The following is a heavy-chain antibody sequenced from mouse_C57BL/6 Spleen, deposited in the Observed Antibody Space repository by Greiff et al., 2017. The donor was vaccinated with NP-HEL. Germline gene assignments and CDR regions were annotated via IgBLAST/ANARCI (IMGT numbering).Heavy chain of an antibody. V-gene: IGHV3-6*01. CDR2: ISYDGSN. CDR1: GYSITSGYY. D-gene: IGHD1-1*01. Sequence: DVQLQESGPGLVKPSQSLSLTCSVTGYSITSGYYWNWIRQFPGNKLEWMGYISYDGSNNYNPSLKNRISITRDTSKNQFFLKLNSVTTEDTATYYCARESPLDYGSSPSYFDYWSQGTTLTVAS. CDR3: ARESPLDYGSSPSYFDY. J-gene: IGHJ2*01.